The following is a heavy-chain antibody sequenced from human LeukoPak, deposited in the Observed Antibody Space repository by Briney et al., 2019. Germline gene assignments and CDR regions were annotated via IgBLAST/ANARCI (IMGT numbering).Heavy chain of an antibody. CDR2: IYPGGSDT. D-gene: IGHD3-10*01. CDR1: GYSFTSYW. V-gene: IGHV5-51*01. J-gene: IGHJ4*02. CDR3: ARRPGDEWDY. Sequence: GASLQISCKGSGYSFTSYWIGWVRQLPGKGLEWMGIIYPGGSDTRYSPSFQGQVTISADKSISTAYLQWSSLKASDTAMYYCARRPGDEWDYWGQGTLVTVSS.